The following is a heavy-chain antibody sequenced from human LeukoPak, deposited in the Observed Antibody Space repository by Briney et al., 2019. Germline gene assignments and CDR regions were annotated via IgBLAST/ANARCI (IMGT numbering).Heavy chain of an antibody. Sequence: SVKVSCKASGYTFTSYGISWVRQAPGQGLEWMGGIIPIFGTANYAQKFQGRVTITADESTSTAYMELSSLRSEDTAVYYCARSPYGSGRALFDYWGQGTLVTVSS. J-gene: IGHJ4*02. D-gene: IGHD3-10*01. V-gene: IGHV1-69*13. CDR2: IIPIFGTA. CDR1: GYTFTSYG. CDR3: ARSPYGSGRALFDY.